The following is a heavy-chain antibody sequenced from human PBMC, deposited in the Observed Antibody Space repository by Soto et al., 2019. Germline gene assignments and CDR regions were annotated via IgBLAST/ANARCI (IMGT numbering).Heavy chain of an antibody. CDR1: GGTFNNYA. D-gene: IGHD3-22*01. CDR2: IIPIFGTA. V-gene: IGHV1-69*06. Sequence: QVQLVQSGAEVKKPGSSVKVSCKASGGTFNNYAISWVRQAPGQGLEWMGGIIPIFGTANYAQKFQGRVTITADKSTSTAYMELSSLRSEDTAVYYCAGDDYDSSAYNGGDGDYWGQGTLVTVSS. J-gene: IGHJ4*02. CDR3: AGDDYDSSAYNGGDGDY.